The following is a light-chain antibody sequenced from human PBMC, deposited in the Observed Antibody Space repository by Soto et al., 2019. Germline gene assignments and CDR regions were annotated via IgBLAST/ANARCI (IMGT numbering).Light chain of an antibody. CDR1: SSDVGGYNY. V-gene: IGLV2-14*01. CDR3: SSYTSSSTRV. CDR2: EVS. J-gene: IGLJ3*02. Sequence: QSVLTQPASVSGSPGQSITISCTGTSSDVGGYNYVSWYQQHPGKAPKLMIYEVSNRPSGVSNRFSGSKSVNTASLTISGLQADDEADYYGSSYTSSSTRVFGGGTQLTVL.